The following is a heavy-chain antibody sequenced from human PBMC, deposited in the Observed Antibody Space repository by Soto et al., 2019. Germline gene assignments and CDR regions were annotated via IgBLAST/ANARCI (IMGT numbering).Heavy chain of an antibody. J-gene: IGHJ5*02. CDR3: ARDESSGWSRWFDP. CDR1: GYTFTSYA. Sequence: QVQLVQSGAEVKKPGASVKVSCKASGYTFTSYAMHWVRQAPGQRLEWMGWINAGNGNTKYSQKFQGRVTITRDTSASTAYMELSSLRSEDTAVYYCARDESSGWSRWFDPWGQGTLVTVSS. D-gene: IGHD6-19*01. V-gene: IGHV1-3*01. CDR2: INAGNGNT.